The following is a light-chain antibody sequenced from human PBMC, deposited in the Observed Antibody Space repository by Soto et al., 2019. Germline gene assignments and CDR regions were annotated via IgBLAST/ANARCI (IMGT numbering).Light chain of an antibody. CDR3: QVWETSSHEPEA. J-gene: IGLJ1*01. CDR2: DDS. CDR1: NIGSRS. V-gene: IGLV3-21*02. Sequence: SYELTQPPSVPVAPGQTASIPCGGTNIGSRSVHWYQQKPGQAPILVVFDDSDRPSGIPERFSGSNSGNTATLTISRVEAGDEADYYCQVWETSSHEPEAFGSGTKVTVL.